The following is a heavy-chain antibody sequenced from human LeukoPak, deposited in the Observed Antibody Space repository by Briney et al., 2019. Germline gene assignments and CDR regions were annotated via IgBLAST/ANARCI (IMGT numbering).Heavy chain of an antibody. CDR2: INPNSGGT. CDR1: GYTFTGYF. V-gene: IGHV1-2*02. Sequence: WASVKVSCKASGYTFTGYFMHWVRQAPGQGLEWMGWINPNSGGTNYAKKFQGRVTMTRDTSISTAYMELSRLRSDDTAVYYCARSYSSSWDFDYWGQGTLVTVSS. D-gene: IGHD6-13*01. J-gene: IGHJ4*02. CDR3: ARSYSSSWDFDY.